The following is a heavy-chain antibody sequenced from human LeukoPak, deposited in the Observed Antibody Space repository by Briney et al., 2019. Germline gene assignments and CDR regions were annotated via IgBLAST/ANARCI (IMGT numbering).Heavy chain of an antibody. CDR1: GYVFTGYY. J-gene: IGHJ4*02. D-gene: IGHD3-22*01. Sequence: ASVKVSCKASGYVFTGYYMHWVRQAPGQGLEWMGWINPNSGGTKYAQKFQGRVTMTRDTSISTAYMELSRLRSDDTAVYYCATKIDSSGLDYWGQGTLVTVSS. CDR3: ATKIDSSGLDY. V-gene: IGHV1-2*02. CDR2: INPNSGGT.